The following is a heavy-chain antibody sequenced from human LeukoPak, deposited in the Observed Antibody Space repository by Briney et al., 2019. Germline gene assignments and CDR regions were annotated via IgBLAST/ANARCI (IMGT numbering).Heavy chain of an antibody. J-gene: IGHJ4*02. CDR1: GYSISSGYH. CDR3: AREARSGWYVVFDY. CDR2: IYHSGST. V-gene: IGHV4-38-2*02. D-gene: IGHD6-19*01. Sequence: PSETLSLTCTVSGYSISSGYHWGWIRQPPGKGLEWIGSIYHSGSTYYNPSLKSRVTMSVDTSKNQFSLKLSSVTAADTAVYYCAREARSGWYVVFDYWGQGTLVTVSS.